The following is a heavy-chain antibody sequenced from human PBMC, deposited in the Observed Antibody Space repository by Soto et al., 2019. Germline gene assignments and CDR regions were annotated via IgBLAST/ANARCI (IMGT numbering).Heavy chain of an antibody. CDR3: ARYSYGIRGLGFDY. CDR2: INYSGST. D-gene: IGHD5-18*01. V-gene: IGHV4-39*01. J-gene: IGHJ4*02. Sequence: QLQLQESGPGLVKPSETLSLTCTVSGGSITSSTYYWGWIRQPPGKGLEWIGTINYSGSTYYNPSLKSRVTISGDASKNQFSLKLSSLTAADTAVYYCARYSYGIRGLGFDYWGQGTLVSVSS. CDR1: GGSITSSTYY.